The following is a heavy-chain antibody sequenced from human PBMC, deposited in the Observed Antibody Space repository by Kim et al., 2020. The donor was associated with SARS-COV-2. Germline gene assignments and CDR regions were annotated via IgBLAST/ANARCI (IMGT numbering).Heavy chain of an antibody. V-gene: IGHV4-34*01. D-gene: IGHD6-13*01. CDR3: ARARRGSRSIFDY. Sequence: DPPHKSRVTISVEPYKNQFSLKLSSVTAADTAVYYCARARRGSRSIFDYWGQGTLVIVSS. J-gene: IGHJ4*02.